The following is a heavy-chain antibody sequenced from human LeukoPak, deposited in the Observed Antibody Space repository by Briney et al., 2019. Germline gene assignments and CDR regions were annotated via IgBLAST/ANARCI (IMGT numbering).Heavy chain of an antibody. V-gene: IGHV3-30*18. Sequence: GGSLRLSCAASGFTFSGYGMHWVRQAPGKGLEWVAVISYDGSKKYYADSVKGRFTISRDNSKNTLYLQMNSLRAEDTAVYYCAKDGDGATSFDYWGQGTLVTVSS. J-gene: IGHJ4*02. D-gene: IGHD1-26*01. CDR1: GFTFSGYG. CDR3: AKDGDGATSFDY. CDR2: ISYDGSKK.